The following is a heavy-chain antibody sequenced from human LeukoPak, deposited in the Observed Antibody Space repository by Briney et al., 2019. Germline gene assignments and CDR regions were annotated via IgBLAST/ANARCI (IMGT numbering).Heavy chain of an antibody. J-gene: IGHJ5*02. CDR2: INHSGST. Sequence: SETLSLTCAVYGGSFSGYYWSWIRQPPGKGLEWIGEINHSGSTNYNPSLKSRVTISVDTSKNQFSLKLSSVTAADTAVYYCARSGKIIVGATNDWFDPWGQGTLVTVPS. CDR3: ARSGKIIVGATNDWFDP. D-gene: IGHD1-26*01. CDR1: GGSFSGYY. V-gene: IGHV4-34*01.